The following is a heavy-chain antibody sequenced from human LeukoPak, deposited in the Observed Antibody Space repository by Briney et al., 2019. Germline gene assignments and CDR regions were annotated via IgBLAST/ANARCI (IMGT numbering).Heavy chain of an antibody. CDR1: GFTFSSSA. CDR2: ISGSGYST. CDR3: AKPGGYSSGNGPGY. D-gene: IGHD6-19*01. J-gene: IGHJ4*01. Sequence: PGGSLRLSCVASGFTFSSSAMNWVRQAPGKGLEWVSAISGSGYSTYYADSVKGRFTISRDNSKNTLYLQMNSLRAEDTAVYYCAKPGGYSSGNGPGYWGHGTLVTVSS. V-gene: IGHV3-23*01.